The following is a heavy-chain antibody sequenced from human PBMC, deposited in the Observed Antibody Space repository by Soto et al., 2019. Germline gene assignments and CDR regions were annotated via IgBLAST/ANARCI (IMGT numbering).Heavy chain of an antibody. CDR3: AREYCSGGSCYSPRVYYYYGMDV. D-gene: IGHD2-15*01. V-gene: IGHV1-69*13. Sequence: SVKVSCKASGGTFSSYAISWVRQDPGQGLEWMGGIIPIFGTANYAQKFQGRVTITADESTSTAYMELSSLRSEDTAVYYCAREYCSGGSCYSPRVYYYYGMDVWGQGTTVTVSS. CDR2: IIPIFGTA. CDR1: GGTFSSYA. J-gene: IGHJ6*02.